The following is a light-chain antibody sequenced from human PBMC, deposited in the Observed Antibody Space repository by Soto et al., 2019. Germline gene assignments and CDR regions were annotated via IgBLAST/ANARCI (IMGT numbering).Light chain of an antibody. V-gene: IGLV4-60*03. CDR3: ETWDSNTLV. Sequence: QSVLTQSSSASASLGSSVKLTCTLSSGHSSYIIAWHQQQPGKAPRYLMKLEGSGSYNKGSGVPDRFSGSSSGADCYLTISNLQSEDEADYYCETWDSNTLVFGGGTKVTVL. CDR1: SGHSSYI. J-gene: IGLJ3*02. CDR2: LEGSGSY.